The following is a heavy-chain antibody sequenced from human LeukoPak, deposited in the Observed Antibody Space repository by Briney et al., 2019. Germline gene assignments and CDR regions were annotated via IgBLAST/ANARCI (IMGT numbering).Heavy chain of an antibody. Sequence: SGGSLRLSCAASGFTFSNYFMHWVRQAPGKGLEYFSAISRTGSTTYYTNSVKGRFTISRDNSKNTLYLQMGGLRAEDMAVYYCATSRYCSGGDCYSLAFDTWGQGTMVTVSS. V-gene: IGHV3-64*01. CDR1: GFTFSNYF. CDR3: ATSRYCSGGDCYSLAFDT. D-gene: IGHD2-15*01. CDR2: ISRTGSTT. J-gene: IGHJ3*02.